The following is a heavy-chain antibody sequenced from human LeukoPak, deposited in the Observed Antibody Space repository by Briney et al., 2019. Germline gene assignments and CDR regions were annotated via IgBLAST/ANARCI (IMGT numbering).Heavy chain of an antibody. V-gene: IGHV3-30*18. CDR1: GFTFSSYG. J-gene: IGHJ4*02. CDR3: AKDQAGPATFWSGYEGENDY. CDR2: ISYDGSNK. D-gene: IGHD3-3*01. Sequence: GGSLRLSCAASGFTFSSYGMHWVRQAPGKGLEWVAVISYDGSNKYYADSVKGRFTISRDNSKNTLYLQMNSLRAEDTAVYYCAKDQAGPATFWSGYEGENDYWGQGTLVTVSS.